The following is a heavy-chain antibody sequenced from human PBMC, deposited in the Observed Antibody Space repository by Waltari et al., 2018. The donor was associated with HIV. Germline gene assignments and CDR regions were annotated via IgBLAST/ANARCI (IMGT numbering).Heavy chain of an antibody. CDR2: MNPKTVNT. D-gene: IGHD4-17*01. Sequence: QVQLVQSGTEVKEPGASLKVSCKASGYPFSDNDINWVRQAPGQGLGWMGGMNPKTVNTGFAQTLQGRVILTRDASMNTAYMELNNLTSGDTAVYYCARQGAGDYGDYLFDYWGQGTLLTVSS. V-gene: IGHV1-8*01. CDR3: ARQGAGDYGDYLFDY. CDR1: GYPFSDND. J-gene: IGHJ4*02.